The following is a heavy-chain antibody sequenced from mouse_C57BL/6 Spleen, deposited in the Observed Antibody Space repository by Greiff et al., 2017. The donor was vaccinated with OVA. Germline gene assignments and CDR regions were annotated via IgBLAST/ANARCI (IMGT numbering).Heavy chain of an antibody. J-gene: IGHJ3*01. D-gene: IGHD2-2*01. V-gene: IGHV1-66*01. CDR1: GYSFTSYY. CDR3: AREVTTDY. CDR2: IYPGSGNT. Sequence: QVHVKQSGPELVKPGASVKISCKASGYSFTSYYIHWVKQRPGQGLEWIGWIYPGSGNTKYNEKFKGKATLTADTSSSTAYMQLSSLTSEDSAVYYCAREVTTDYWGQGTLVTVSA.